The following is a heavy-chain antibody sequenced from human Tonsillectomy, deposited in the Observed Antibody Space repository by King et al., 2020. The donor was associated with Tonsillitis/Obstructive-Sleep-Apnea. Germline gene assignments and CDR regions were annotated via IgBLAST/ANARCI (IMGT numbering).Heavy chain of an antibody. V-gene: IGHV4-34*01. Sequence: VQLPQWGAGLLKPSATLSLTCAVYGGSFSDYYWNWIRQPPGKGLEWIGEINHSGSTNYNPSLKSRVTISVDTSKNQFSLKLSSVTAADTAVYYCARGDIVVVPAAHYYYYYLDVWGKGTTVTVSS. CDR2: INHSGST. D-gene: IGHD2-2*01. J-gene: IGHJ6*03. CDR3: ARGDIVVVPAAHYYYYYLDV. CDR1: GGSFSDYY.